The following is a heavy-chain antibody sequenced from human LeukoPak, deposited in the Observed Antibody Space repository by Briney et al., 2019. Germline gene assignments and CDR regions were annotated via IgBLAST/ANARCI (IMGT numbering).Heavy chain of an antibody. D-gene: IGHD3-10*01. J-gene: IGHJ3*02. CDR2: ISANNGYT. Sequence: GASVKVSCKASGYTFTSYGISWVRQAPGQGLEWMGWISANNGYTNYAQRLQGRVTMTTDTSTTTAYMELTSLTSDDTAVYYCARDEHYYGSGTYYRRASTFDICGQGTMVTVSS. V-gene: IGHV1-18*04. CDR3: ARDEHYYGSGTYYRRASTFDI. CDR1: GYTFTSYG.